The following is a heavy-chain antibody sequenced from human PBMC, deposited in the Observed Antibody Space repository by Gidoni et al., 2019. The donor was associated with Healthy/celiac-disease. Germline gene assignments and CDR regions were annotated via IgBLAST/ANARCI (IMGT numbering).Heavy chain of an antibody. CDR1: GFTFYIYG. J-gene: IGHJ4*02. V-gene: IGHV3-33*01. CDR2: IWYDGSNK. CDR3: ARDLPESIVVVTASLDY. D-gene: IGHD2-21*02. Sequence: QVQLVESGGGVVQPGRSLRLSCAAAGFTFYIYGRHWVRPAPGKGLEWVAVIWYDGSNKYYADSVKGRFTISRDNSKNTLYLQMNSLRAEDTAVYYCARDLPESIVVVTASLDYWGQGTLVTVSS.